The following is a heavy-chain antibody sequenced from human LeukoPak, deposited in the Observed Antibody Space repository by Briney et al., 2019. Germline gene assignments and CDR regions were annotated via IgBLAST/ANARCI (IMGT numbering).Heavy chain of an antibody. CDR3: ARGPRTAGWTYYYDSSGYHSMSVFDY. CDR1: GGSISSGGYS. CDR2: IYHSGST. Sequence: SETLSLTCAVSGGSISSGGYSWSWIRQPPGKGLEWIGYIYHSGSTYYNPSLKSRVTISVDTSKNQFSLKLSSVTAADTAVYYCARGPRTAGWTYYYDSSGYHSMSVFDYWGQGTLVTVSS. D-gene: IGHD3-22*01. J-gene: IGHJ4*02. V-gene: IGHV4-30-2*01.